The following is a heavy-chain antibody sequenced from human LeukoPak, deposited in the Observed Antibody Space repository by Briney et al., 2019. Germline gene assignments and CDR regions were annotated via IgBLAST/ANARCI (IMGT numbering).Heavy chain of an antibody. V-gene: IGHV1-18*01. CDR1: GYTFTGYA. CDR3: ARMGWNYVAYFDY. D-gene: IGHD1-7*01. J-gene: IGHJ4*02. Sequence: ASVKVSCKASGYTFTGYAINWVRQAPGQGLEWMGWISAYNGNTNYAQKLQGRVTMTTDTSTSTAYMELRNLRSDDTAVYYCARMGWNYVAYFDYWGQGTLVTVSS. CDR2: ISAYNGNT.